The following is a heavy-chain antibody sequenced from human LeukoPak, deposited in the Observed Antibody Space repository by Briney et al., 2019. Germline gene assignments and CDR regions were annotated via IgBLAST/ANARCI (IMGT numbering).Heavy chain of an antibody. CDR1: GFTFSSYS. CDR3: AKADHYYDSSGYSDY. V-gene: IGHV3-48*01. D-gene: IGHD3-22*01. Sequence: GGSLRLSCAASGFTFSSYSMNWVRQAPGKGLEWVSYISSSYSTIFYADSVKGRFTISRDNSKNTLYLQMNSLRAEDTAVYYCAKADHYYDSSGYSDYWGQGTLVTVSS. J-gene: IGHJ4*02. CDR2: ISSSYSTI.